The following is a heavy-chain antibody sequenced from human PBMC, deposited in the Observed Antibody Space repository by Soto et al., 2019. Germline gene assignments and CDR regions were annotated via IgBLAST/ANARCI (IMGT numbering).Heavy chain of an antibody. V-gene: IGHV4-59*01. CDR3: ARVVVVAATGSWFDP. Sequence: SETLSLTCTVSGGSISSYYWSWIRQPPGKGLEWIGYIYYSGSTNYNPSLKSRVTISVDTSKNQFSLKLSSVTAADTAVYYCARVVVVAATGSWFDPWGQGTLVTVSS. CDR1: GGSISSYY. CDR2: IYYSGST. D-gene: IGHD2-15*01. J-gene: IGHJ5*02.